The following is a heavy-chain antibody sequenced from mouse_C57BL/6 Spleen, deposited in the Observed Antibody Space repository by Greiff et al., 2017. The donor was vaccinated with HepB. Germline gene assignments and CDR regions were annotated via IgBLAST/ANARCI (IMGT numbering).Heavy chain of an antibody. J-gene: IGHJ2*01. CDR1: GYTFTDYY. CDR3: ARSSHYGSSPCDY. CDR2: IYPGSGNT. Sequence: QVQLQQSGAELVRPGASVKLSCKASGYTFTDYYINWVKQRPGQGLEWIARIYPGSGNTYYNEKFKGKATLTAEKSSSTAYMQLSSLTSEDSAVYFCARSSHYGSSPCDYWGQGTTLTVSS. D-gene: IGHD1-1*01. V-gene: IGHV1-76*01.